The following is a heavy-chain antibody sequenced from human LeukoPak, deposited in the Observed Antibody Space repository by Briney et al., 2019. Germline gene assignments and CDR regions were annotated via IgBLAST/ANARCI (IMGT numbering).Heavy chain of an antibody. V-gene: IGHV3-23*01. CDR2: ISGSGGST. J-gene: IGHJ4*02. D-gene: IGHD6-13*01. CDR1: GFTFSSYG. CDR3: AKPQEPYSSSWLDY. Sequence: GGSLRLSCAASGFTFSSYGMSWVRQAPGKGLEWVSAISGSGGSTYYADSVKGRFTISRDNSKNTLYLQMNSLRAEDTAVYYCAKPQEPYSSSWLDYWGQGTLVTVSS.